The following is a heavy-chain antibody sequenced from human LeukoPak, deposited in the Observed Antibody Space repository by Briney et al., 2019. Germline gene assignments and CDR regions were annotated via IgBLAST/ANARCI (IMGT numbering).Heavy chain of an antibody. CDR1: GYTFTSYD. CDR3: ARGGGPYSDDAFDI. Sequence: GASVKVSCKASGYTFTSYDINWVRQAPGRGLEWMGWMNPNSGNTGYAQKFQGRVTMTRNTSISTAYMELSSLRSEDTAVYYCARGGGPYSDDAFDIWGQGTMVTVSS. V-gene: IGHV1-8*01. CDR2: MNPNSGNT. J-gene: IGHJ3*02. D-gene: IGHD3-16*01.